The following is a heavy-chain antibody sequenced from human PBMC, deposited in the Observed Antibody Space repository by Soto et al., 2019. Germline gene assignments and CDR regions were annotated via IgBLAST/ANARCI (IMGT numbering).Heavy chain of an antibody. Sequence: QVQLVESGRGVVQPGRSLRLSCAASGFTFSSYGMHWVRQAPGKGLEWVAVIWYDGSNKYYADSVKGRFTISRDNSKNTLYLQMNSLRAEDTAVYYCARDRDCSGGSCYSAYYGMDVWGQGTTVTVSS. CDR2: IWYDGSNK. D-gene: IGHD2-15*01. CDR3: ARDRDCSGGSCYSAYYGMDV. J-gene: IGHJ6*02. V-gene: IGHV3-33*01. CDR1: GFTFSSYG.